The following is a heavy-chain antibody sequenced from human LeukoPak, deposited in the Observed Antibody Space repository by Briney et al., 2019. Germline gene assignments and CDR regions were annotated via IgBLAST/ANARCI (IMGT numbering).Heavy chain of an antibody. J-gene: IGHJ4*02. V-gene: IGHV1-46*01. D-gene: IGHD2-2*01. Sequence: ASVNVSCKASGYSFTSYYIHWVRQAPGQGLEWMGIINPRGGSRSYPQNFQGRVTMTRDTSTSTVHMELSSLRSDDTAVYYCARDKGAVPAAAMFYLDYWGQGTLVTVSS. CDR2: INPRGGSR. CDR1: GYSFTSYY. CDR3: ARDKGAVPAAAMFYLDY.